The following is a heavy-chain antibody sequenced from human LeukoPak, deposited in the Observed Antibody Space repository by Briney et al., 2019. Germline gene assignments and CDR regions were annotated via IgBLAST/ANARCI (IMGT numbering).Heavy chain of an antibody. D-gene: IGHD4-17*01. CDR2: IKQDGSDK. CDR3: AREVYGDNYFDY. CDR1: GSTFSRNW. Sequence: GGSLRLSCAASGSTFSRNWMSWLRQAPGRGLEWVANIKQDGSDKYYVDSVKGRFTISRDNAKTSLFLQMNSLRVEDTAVYYCAREVYGDNYFDYWGRGTLVTVAS. V-gene: IGHV3-7*05. J-gene: IGHJ4*02.